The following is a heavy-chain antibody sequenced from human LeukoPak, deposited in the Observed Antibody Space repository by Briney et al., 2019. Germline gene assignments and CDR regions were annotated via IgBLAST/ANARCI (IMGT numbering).Heavy chain of an antibody. D-gene: IGHD3-22*01. CDR3: ARVCDSSGYYKCFDM. Sequence: SGTLSLTRAGSSGNINSSNWWHWVRQPPGKGLEWIGEIYHSGTTNYNPSLKSRVTISVDKSKNQFSLKLSSVTAADTAGYYCARVCDSSGYYKCFDMWGQGTMVTVSS. CDR2: IYHSGTT. V-gene: IGHV4-4*02. J-gene: IGHJ3*02. CDR1: SGNINSSNW.